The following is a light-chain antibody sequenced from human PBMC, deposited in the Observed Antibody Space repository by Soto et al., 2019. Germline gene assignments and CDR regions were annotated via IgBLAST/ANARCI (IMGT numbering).Light chain of an antibody. CDR1: SSDVGAYNY. Sequence: QSALTQPASVSGSPGQSITISCTGTSSDVGAYNYVSWYQQHPGKAPKLMIYDVTNRPSGVSNRFSGSKSGNTASLTISGLQAEDEADYYCSSYTSSSTLRGVFGTGTQLTVL. CDR2: DVT. J-gene: IGLJ1*01. CDR3: SSYTSSSTLRGV. V-gene: IGLV2-14*01.